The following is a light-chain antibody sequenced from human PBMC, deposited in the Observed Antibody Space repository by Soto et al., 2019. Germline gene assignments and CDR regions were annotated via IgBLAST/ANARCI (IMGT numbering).Light chain of an antibody. CDR2: GAS. J-gene: IGKJ1*01. Sequence: EIGVKQSPATLSVSTGEGATLSCRASQTINNNLAWYQQKPGQAPRLLIYGASRRATGVPARFSGSGSGTEFTLTISSLQSEDFAVYYCQPYNIVPRFCQRTKV. CDR1: QTINNN. V-gene: IGKV3-15*01. CDR3: QPYNIVPR.